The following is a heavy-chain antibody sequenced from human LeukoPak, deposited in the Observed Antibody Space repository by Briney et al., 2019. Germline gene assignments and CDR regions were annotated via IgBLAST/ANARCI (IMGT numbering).Heavy chain of an antibody. CDR2: ISSSSSYI. CDR3: ARTPQYSSSSFDY. V-gene: IGHV3-21*01. CDR1: GFTFSSYS. D-gene: IGHD6-6*01. J-gene: IGHJ4*02. Sequence: GGSLRLSCAASGFTFSSYSMNWVRQAPGKGLEWVSSISSSSSYIYYADSVKGRFTISRDNAKNSLYLQMNNLRAEDTAVYYCARTPQYSSSSFDYWGQGTLVTVSS.